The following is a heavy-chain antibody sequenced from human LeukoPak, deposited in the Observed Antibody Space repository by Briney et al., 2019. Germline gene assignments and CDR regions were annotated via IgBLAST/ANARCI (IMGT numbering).Heavy chain of an antibody. V-gene: IGHV3-23*01. CDR3: AKGGGYFDWFREYFQH. Sequence: GGSLSPSCAAAGFTFSSHFMSWVSQAPGKGLEWDSDIIASGDTTNHADSVKGRFTISRDHSKNTPYRQMNRQMAKDTAVYYCAKGGGYFDWFREYFQHWGQGTLVTVSS. CDR2: IIASGDTT. CDR1: GFTFSSHF. J-gene: IGHJ1*01. D-gene: IGHD3-9*01.